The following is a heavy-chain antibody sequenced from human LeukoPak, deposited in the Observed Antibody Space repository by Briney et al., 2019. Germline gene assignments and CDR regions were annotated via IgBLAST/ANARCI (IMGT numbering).Heavy chain of an antibody. CDR1: VCTLTAYY. Sequence: ASPTVSRKASVCTLTAYYMLWVPQAPRQGREGMGWIYSKDGDTKYAQTFQSRLPLTRDTSIGIAYVELRSLISDDTAVYYCASEAYCSGGRCSVQRVASWGQGTPVSVST. V-gene: IGHV1-2*02. D-gene: IGHD2-15*01. CDR2: IYSKDGDT. J-gene: IGHJ4*02. CDR3: ASEAYCSGGRCSVQRVAS.